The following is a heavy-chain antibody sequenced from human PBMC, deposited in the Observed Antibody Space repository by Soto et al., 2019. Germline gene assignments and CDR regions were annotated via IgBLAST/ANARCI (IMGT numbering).Heavy chain of an antibody. D-gene: IGHD3-3*01. V-gene: IGHV1-18*01. CDR2: ISAYNGNT. Sequence: ASVKVSCKASGYTFTSYGISWVLQAPGQGLEWMGWISAYNGNTNYAQKLQGRVTMTTDTSTSTAYMELRSLRSDDTAVYYCARDRDDYDFWSGYGYWGQGTLVTVSS. J-gene: IGHJ4*02. CDR3: ARDRDDYDFWSGYGY. CDR1: GYTFTSYG.